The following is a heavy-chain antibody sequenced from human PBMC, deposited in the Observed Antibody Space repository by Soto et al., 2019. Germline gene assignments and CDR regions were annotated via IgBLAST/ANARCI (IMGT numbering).Heavy chain of an antibody. CDR1: GGSISNAAYA. Sequence: SETLSLTCTVSGGSISNAAYAWSWIRQPPGKGLEWIGYIYPSGMPFYNPSLRSRVTISIDRSNDQFSLNLKSVTAADTAVYYCARERGGYGLFDSWGQGTLVTVSS. V-gene: IGHV4-30-2*01. J-gene: IGHJ4*02. D-gene: IGHD5-18*01. CDR3: ARERGGYGLFDS. CDR2: IYPSGMP.